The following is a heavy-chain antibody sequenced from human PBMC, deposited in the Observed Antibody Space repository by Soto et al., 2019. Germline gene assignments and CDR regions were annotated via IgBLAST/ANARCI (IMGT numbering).Heavy chain of an antibody. V-gene: IGHV4-4*07. Sequence: KPSETLSLTXSVSGGSTSTYHWSWIRQPAGKGLEWIGRISTTGGTNYSPSLESRVTMSLDTSKNYFSLELTSVTAADTAVYYCAKGAGPPWFDPWGQGILVTVSS. J-gene: IGHJ5*02. CDR1: GGSTSTYH. CDR2: ISTTGGT. CDR3: AKGAGPPWFDP.